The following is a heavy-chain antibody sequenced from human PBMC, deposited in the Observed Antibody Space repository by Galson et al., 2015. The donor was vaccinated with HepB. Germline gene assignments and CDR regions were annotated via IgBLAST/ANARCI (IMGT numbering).Heavy chain of an antibody. J-gene: IGHJ4*02. Sequence: SLRLSCAASGFTVSVNSMTWVRQAPGKGLEWVSLIYSDGSTYYADSVKGRFTISRDNSKNTLYLQMNSLRAEDTAMYYCARDPAAGDSWGQGTLVTVSS. CDR2: IYSDGST. D-gene: IGHD6-13*01. CDR1: GFTVSVNS. CDR3: ARDPAAGDS. V-gene: IGHV3-66*01.